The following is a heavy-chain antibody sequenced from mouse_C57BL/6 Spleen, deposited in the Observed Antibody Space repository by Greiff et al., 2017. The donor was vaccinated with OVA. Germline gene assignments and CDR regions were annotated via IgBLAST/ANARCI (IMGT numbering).Heavy chain of an antibody. J-gene: IGHJ1*03. CDR1: GYTFTSYW. CDR2: INPSNGGT. Sequence: VQLQQSGTELVKPGASVKLSCKASGYTFTSYWMHWVKQRPGQGLEWIGNINPSNGGTNYNEKFKSKATLTVDKSSSTAYMQLSSLTSEDSAVYYCAREGGMVTTGYFDVWGTGTTVTVSS. CDR3: AREGGMVTTGYFDV. V-gene: IGHV1-53*01. D-gene: IGHD2-2*01.